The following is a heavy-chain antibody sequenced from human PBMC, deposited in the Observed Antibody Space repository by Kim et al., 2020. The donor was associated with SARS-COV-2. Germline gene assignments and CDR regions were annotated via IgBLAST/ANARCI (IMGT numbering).Heavy chain of an antibody. V-gene: IGHV1-69*04. CDR3: ARDRAVTKTYYFDY. J-gene: IGHJ4*02. Sequence: AKKFQGRVTITADKSTSTAYMELSSLRSEDTAVYYCARDRAVTKTYYFDYWGQGTLVTVSS. D-gene: IGHD4-17*01.